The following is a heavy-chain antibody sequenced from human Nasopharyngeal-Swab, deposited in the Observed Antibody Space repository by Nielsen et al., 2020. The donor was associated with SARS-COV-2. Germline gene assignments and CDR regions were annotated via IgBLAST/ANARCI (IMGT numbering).Heavy chain of an antibody. J-gene: IGHJ4*02. V-gene: IGHV3-15*01. CDR3: TTDLLFPETRVREVISPG. CDR2: IKSKTDGGTT. D-gene: IGHD3-10*01. CDR1: GFTFSNAW. Sequence: GGSLRLSCAASGFTFSNAWMSWVRQAPGKGLEWVGRIKSKTDGGTTDYAAPVKGRFTISRDDSKNTLYLQMNSLKTEDTAVYYCTTDLLFPETRVREVISPGWGQGTLVTVSS.